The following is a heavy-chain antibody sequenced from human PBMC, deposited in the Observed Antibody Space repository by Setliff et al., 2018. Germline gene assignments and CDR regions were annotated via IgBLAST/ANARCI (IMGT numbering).Heavy chain of an antibody. J-gene: IGHJ5*02. CDR3: ARGRNVAARLLDT. CDR1: GGTFSDYY. V-gene: IGHV4-34*01. D-gene: IGHD6-6*01. CDR2: INHSGTT. Sequence: SETLSLTCTAYGGTFSDYYWTWIRQPPGEGLEWIGEINHSGTTNYNPSLKSRVTISVDTSKNQFSLTMSSVTAADAAVYYCARGRNVAARLLDTWGQGSRGTVSS.